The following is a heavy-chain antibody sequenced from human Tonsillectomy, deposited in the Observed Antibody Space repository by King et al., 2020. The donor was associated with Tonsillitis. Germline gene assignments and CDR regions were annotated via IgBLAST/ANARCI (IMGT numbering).Heavy chain of an antibody. CDR2: MWDAGSNE. V-gene: IGHV3-33*08. CDR1: GFTFSSYG. Sequence: VQLVESGGGVVQPGRSLRLSCAASGFTFSSYGMHWVRQAPGKGLEWVADMWDAGSNEYYADSVKGRFTISRDNSKNTLYLQMNSLRAEDTAVYYCAGDEGVAALGFWGQGTLVTVSS. D-gene: IGHD6-13*01. CDR3: AGDEGVAALGF. J-gene: IGHJ4*02.